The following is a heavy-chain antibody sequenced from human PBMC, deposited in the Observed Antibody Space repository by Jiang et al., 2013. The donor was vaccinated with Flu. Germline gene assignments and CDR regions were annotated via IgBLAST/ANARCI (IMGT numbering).Heavy chain of an antibody. Sequence: QLLESGGGVVQPGRSLRLSCAASAFTFSTYAMHWVRQAPGRGLAWVAVISSDGTSQYYADSVRGRFTISRDNSKNTLYLQMNSLRTEDTAVYFCARDRDCSSTSCYNAFDIWGQGTMVTVSS. CDR2: ISSDGTSQ. V-gene: IGHV3-30-3*01. D-gene: IGHD2-2*02. CDR3: ARDRDCSSTSCYNAFDI. J-gene: IGHJ3*02. CDR1: AFTFSTYA.